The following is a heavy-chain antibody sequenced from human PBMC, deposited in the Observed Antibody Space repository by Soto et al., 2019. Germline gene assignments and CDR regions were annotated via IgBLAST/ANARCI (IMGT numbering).Heavy chain of an antibody. V-gene: IGHV4-59*08. CDR3: ARRPHLLYHVPFDY. J-gene: IGHJ4*02. CDR2: ISNSGGT. D-gene: IGHD2-8*01. CDR1: DGTISNYF. Sequence: ASETLSLTCTVSDGTISNYFWSWVRQPPGKGLEWIAYISNSGGTNYNPSLKSRVTISVDTSNNQFSLRLSSVTAADTAVYYCARRPHLLYHVPFDYWGQGALVTVSS.